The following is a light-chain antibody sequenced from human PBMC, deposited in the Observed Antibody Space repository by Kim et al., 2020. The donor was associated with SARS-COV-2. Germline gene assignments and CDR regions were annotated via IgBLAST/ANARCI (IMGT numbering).Light chain of an antibody. V-gene: IGKV1-39*01. CDR3: QQNYNIWVT. Sequence: DIQMTQSPSSLSASVGDRITITCRASQSISNYLNWYQQKPGKAPKLLMYAASSLQSGVPSRFSGSGSGTDFTLTISSLQPEDFATYYCQQNYNIWVTFGPGTKVDIK. CDR2: AAS. J-gene: IGKJ3*01. CDR1: QSISNY.